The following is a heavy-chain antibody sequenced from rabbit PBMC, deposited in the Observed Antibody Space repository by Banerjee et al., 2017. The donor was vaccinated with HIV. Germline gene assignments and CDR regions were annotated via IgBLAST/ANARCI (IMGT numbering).Heavy chain of an antibody. CDR3: ARGLSSHAGYGYGRSFGL. D-gene: IGHD6-1*01. Sequence: QEQLVESGGGLVQPGGSLKLSCTASGFSFSSNYWLCWVRQAPGKGLEWSACIYTSSGSTWYASWAKGRFTISKASSTTVTLQMTSLTAADTATYFCARGLSSHAGYGYGRSFGLWGPGTLVTVS. J-gene: IGHJ4*01. CDR1: GFSFSSNYW. V-gene: IGHV1S45*01. CDR2: IYTSSGST.